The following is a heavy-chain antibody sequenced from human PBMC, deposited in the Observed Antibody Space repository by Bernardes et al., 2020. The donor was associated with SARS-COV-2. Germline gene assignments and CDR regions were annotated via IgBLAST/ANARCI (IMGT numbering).Heavy chain of an antibody. Sequence: SEPLSLTCTVSGGSISSSSYYWGWLRQPPGKGLEWIGSIYYSGSTYYNPSLKSRVTISVDTSKNQFSLKLSSVTAADTAVYYCARPMIVVVGGWDAFDIWGQGTMVTVSS. J-gene: IGHJ3*02. CDR2: IYYSGST. V-gene: IGHV4-39*01. CDR1: GGSISSSSYY. D-gene: IGHD3-22*01. CDR3: ARPMIVVVGGWDAFDI.